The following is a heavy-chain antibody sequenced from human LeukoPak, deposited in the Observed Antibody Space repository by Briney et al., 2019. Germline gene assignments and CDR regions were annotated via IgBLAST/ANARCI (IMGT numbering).Heavy chain of an antibody. J-gene: IGHJ4*02. CDR1: GFTFSNAW. D-gene: IGHD4-17*01. CDR2: IKSKTDGGTT. Sequence: PGGSLRLSCAASGFTFSNAWMSWVRQAPGKGLEWVGHIKSKTDGGTTDYAAPVKGRFTISRDDSKNTLYLQMNSLKTEDTAVYYCTTVSSLYGDPKDYWGQGTLVTVSS. CDR3: TTVSSLYGDPKDY. V-gene: IGHV3-15*01.